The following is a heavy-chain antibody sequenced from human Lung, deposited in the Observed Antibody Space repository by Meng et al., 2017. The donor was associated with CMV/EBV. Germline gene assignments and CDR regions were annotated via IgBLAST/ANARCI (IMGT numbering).Heavy chain of an antibody. Sequence: AXVXVSXXASGYTFTSYDINWVRQATGQGLEWMGWMNPNSGNTGYAQKFQGRVTITRNTSISTAYMELSSLRSEDTAVYYWARDYGGNSAFGGYWGQGTLVTVSS. D-gene: IGHD4-23*01. CDR3: ARDYGGNSAFGGY. CDR1: GYTFTSYD. CDR2: MNPNSGNT. J-gene: IGHJ4*02. V-gene: IGHV1-8*03.